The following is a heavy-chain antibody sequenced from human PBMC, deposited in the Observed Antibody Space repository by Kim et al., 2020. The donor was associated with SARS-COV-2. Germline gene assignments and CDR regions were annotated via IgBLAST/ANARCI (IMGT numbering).Heavy chain of an antibody. V-gene: IGHV1-46*01. CDR2: INPSGGST. CDR1: GYTFTSYY. Sequence: ASVKVSCKASGYTFTSYYMHWVRQAPGQGLEWMGIINPSGGSTSYAQKFQGRVTMTRDTSTSTVYMELSSLRSEDTAVYYCARGVAYYYGSGSYPGRCYFDLWGRGTLVTVSS. CDR3: ARGVAYYYGSGSYPGRCYFDL. D-gene: IGHD3-10*01. J-gene: IGHJ2*01.